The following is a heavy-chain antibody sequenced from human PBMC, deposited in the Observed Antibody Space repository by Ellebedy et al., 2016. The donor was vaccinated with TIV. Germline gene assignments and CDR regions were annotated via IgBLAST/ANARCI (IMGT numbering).Heavy chain of an antibody. CDR2: ISGSGGST. CDR3: ARESYYDSSGYYSLYYYGMDV. Sequence: GESLKISCAASGFTFSSYAMSWVRQAPGKGLEWVSAISGSGGSTYYADSVKGRFTISRDNAKNSLYLQMNSLRDEDTAVYYCARESYYDSSGYYSLYYYGMDVWGQGTTVTVSS. D-gene: IGHD3-22*01. J-gene: IGHJ6*02. V-gene: IGHV3-23*01. CDR1: GFTFSSYA.